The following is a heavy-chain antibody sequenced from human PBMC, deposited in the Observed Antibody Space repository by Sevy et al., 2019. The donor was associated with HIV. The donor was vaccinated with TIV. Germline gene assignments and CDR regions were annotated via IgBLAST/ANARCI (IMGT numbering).Heavy chain of an antibody. D-gene: IGHD3-16*01. CDR3: ARSETYDYNWGNFAFDY. CDR2: VNPDRGGK. V-gene: IGHV1-2*02. Sequence: ASVKVSCRASGYTFTGYYIHWVRQAAGHGLEWMGWVNPDRGGKNSAQKFQGRVAMTSDTSTNTAYMELSRLRIDDTAVYFCARSETYDYNWGNFAFDYWGQGTLVTVSS. J-gene: IGHJ4*02. CDR1: GYTFTGYY.